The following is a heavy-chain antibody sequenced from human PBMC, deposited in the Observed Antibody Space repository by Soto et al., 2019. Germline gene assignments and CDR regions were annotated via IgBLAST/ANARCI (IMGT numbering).Heavy chain of an antibody. Sequence: FGPTLVNPTQTLTLTCTFSGFSLSARGVGVGWIRQPPGKALEWLGIIYWDDDKRYSPSLKSRVTITKDTFKNQLVLTMTNMDPVDTATYYCSHFPWKQLWPRAPVVYWGQGTLVTVSS. CDR3: SHFPWKQLWPRAPVVY. D-gene: IGHD5-18*01. V-gene: IGHV2-5*02. CDR1: GFSLSARGVG. J-gene: IGHJ4*02. CDR2: IYWDDDK.